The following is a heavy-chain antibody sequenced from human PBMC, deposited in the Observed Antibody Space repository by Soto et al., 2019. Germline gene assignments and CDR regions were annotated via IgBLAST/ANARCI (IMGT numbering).Heavy chain of an antibody. Sequence: ASETLSLTCSVSGGSIIGYYWSWIRQPPGKGLEWIGYIYYTGSTNYNPSLTSRVTISVDTSKNQFSLKLSSVTAADTAVYYCARGNYGVTIFGVVTPSYYMDVWGKGTTVTVSS. J-gene: IGHJ6*03. V-gene: IGHV4-59*01. CDR3: ARGNYGVTIFGVVTPSYYMDV. CDR2: IYYTGST. CDR1: GGSIIGYY. D-gene: IGHD3-3*01.